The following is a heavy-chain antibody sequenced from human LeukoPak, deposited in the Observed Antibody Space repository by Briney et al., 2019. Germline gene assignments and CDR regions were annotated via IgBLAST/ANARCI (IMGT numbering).Heavy chain of an antibody. J-gene: IGHJ4*02. Sequence: PGGSLRLSCAASGFTFSTYAMSWVRQAPGKGLERVSTVSGSGRSTYYADSVKGRFTISRDNSKNTLYLQVNSLRAEDTAIYYCANLVTASGGYWGQGTLVTVSS. CDR1: GFTFSTYA. CDR3: ANLVTASGGY. D-gene: IGHD6-13*01. V-gene: IGHV3-23*01. CDR2: VSGSGRST.